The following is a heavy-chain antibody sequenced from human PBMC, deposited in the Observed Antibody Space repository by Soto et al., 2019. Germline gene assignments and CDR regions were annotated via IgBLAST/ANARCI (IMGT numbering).Heavy chain of an antibody. CDR2: MNPNSGNT. V-gene: IGHV1-8*01. Sequence: ASVKVSCKASGYTFTSYDINWVRQATGQGLEWMGWMNPNSGNTGYAQKFQGRVTMTRNTSISTAYMELRSLRSEDTAVYYCARVWREIAAAVVFDYWGQGTLVTVSS. J-gene: IGHJ4*02. CDR1: GYTFTSYD. D-gene: IGHD6-13*01. CDR3: ARVWREIAAAVVFDY.